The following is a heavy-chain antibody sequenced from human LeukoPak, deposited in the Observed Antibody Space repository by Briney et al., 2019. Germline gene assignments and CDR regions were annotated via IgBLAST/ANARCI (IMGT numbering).Heavy chain of an antibody. Sequence: GGSLRLSCAASGFIFSSYGIHWVRQAPGKGLEWVAFIRYDGTNKYYADSVKGRFTISRDNSKNTVYLQMNSLRSEDTAVYYCASGRTDIVVVPATLRNYYFDYWGQGTLVTVSS. CDR2: IRYDGTNK. V-gene: IGHV3-30*02. CDR1: GFIFSSYG. D-gene: IGHD2-2*01. CDR3: ASGRTDIVVVPATLRNYYFDY. J-gene: IGHJ4*02.